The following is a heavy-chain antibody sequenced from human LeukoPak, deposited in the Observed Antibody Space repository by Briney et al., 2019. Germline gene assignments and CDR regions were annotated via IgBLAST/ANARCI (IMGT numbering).Heavy chain of an antibody. CDR3: ARDRGYSSSPFDY. CDR2: MYTSGTT. CDR1: GGSIISDSYY. Sequence: SETLSLTCSVSGGSIISDSYYWNWIRQPAGKGLEWIGRMYTSGTTNYNPSLKSRVTISVDTSKNQFSLKLSSVTAADTAVYYCARDRGYSSSPFDYWGQGTLVTVSS. J-gene: IGHJ4*02. V-gene: IGHV4-61*02. D-gene: IGHD6-6*01.